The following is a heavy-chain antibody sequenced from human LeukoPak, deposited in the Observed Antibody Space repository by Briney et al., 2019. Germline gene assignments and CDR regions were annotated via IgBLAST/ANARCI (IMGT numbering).Heavy chain of an antibody. V-gene: IGHV3-23*01. CDR2: FSGPGKT. J-gene: IGHJ3*02. D-gene: IGHD6-6*01. CDR1: GFTLSNSA. CDR3: AKAWWSTSSGGDSFGI. Sequence: PGGSLRRSCAASGFTLSNSAMSWVRQAPGKGLEWVSGFSGPGKTYYADSVKGRFTISRDTSKSTLYLQINSLRAEDTAVYYCAKAWWSTSSGGDSFGIWGQGTMVTVSS.